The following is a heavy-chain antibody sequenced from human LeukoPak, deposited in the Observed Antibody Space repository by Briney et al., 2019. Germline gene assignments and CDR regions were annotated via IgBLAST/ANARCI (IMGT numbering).Heavy chain of an antibody. D-gene: IGHD6-13*01. V-gene: IGHV3-23*01. CDR1: GFTFSTYA. CDR2: ITNTGSNT. Sequence: AGGSLRLSCAASGFTFSTYAMTWVRQAPGKGLEWVSTITNTGSNTYYADSVKGRFTISRDNSKNTLYLQINSLRVEDTAIYYCAKAPMEDSWYIHFDFWGQGTLVTVSS. CDR3: AKAPMEDSWYIHFDF. J-gene: IGHJ4*02.